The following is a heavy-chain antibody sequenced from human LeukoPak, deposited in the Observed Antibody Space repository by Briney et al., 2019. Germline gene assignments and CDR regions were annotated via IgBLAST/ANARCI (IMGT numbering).Heavy chain of an antibody. D-gene: IGHD7-27*01. J-gene: IGHJ4*02. CDR1: GDSINDHY. V-gene: IGHV4-59*11. CDR3: ARDTGDRVDY. Sequence: SETLSLTCTVSGDSINDHYWSWIRQPPGEGLEWIAYIYSSVSTNYNPSLKSRVTISVDTSKNQFSLKLSSVTAADTAVYYCARDTGDRVDYWGQGTLVTVSS. CDR2: IYSSVST.